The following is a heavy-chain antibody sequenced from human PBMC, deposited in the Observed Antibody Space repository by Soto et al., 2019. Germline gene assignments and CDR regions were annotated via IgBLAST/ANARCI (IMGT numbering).Heavy chain of an antibody. Sequence: QVQLVESGGGLVKPGGSLRLSCAASGFTFSDYYMSWIRQAPGKGLEWVSYISSSGSTIYYADSVKGRFTITRDNAKTSLYLQMNSLRDEDTAVYYCASRPTSCSGGSCYSYFDYWGQGTLVTVSS. CDR2: ISSSGSTI. D-gene: IGHD2-15*01. CDR1: GFTFSDYY. CDR3: ASRPTSCSGGSCYSYFDY. V-gene: IGHV3-11*01. J-gene: IGHJ4*02.